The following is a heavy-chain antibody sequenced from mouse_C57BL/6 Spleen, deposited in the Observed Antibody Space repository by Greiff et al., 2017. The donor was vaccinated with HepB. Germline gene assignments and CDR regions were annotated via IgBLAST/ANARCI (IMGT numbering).Heavy chain of an antibody. J-gene: IGHJ4*01. D-gene: IGHD1-1*01. Sequence: QVQLQQSGAELARPGASVKMSCKASGYTFTSYTMHWVKQRPGQGLEWIGYINPSSGYTKYNQKFKDKATLTADKSSSTAYMQLSSLTSEDSAVYYCARSLDDYGSSLGYAMDYWGQGTSVTVSS. V-gene: IGHV1-4*01. CDR2: INPSSGYT. CDR3: ARSLDDYGSSLGYAMDY. CDR1: GYTFTSYT.